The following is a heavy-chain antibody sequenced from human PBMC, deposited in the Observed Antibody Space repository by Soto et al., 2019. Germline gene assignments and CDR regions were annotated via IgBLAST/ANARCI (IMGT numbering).Heavy chain of an antibody. V-gene: IGHV3-23*01. CDR2: ISGSGGST. CDR3: AKAPKGCGGSCFDY. Sequence: EVQLLESGGGLVQPGESLRLSCAASGFTFSTFAMSWVRQAPGKGLEWVSTISGSGGSTYYADSVKGRFTISRDSSKNTVYLQMNSLRDEDTAVYYCAKAPKGCGGSCFDYWGQGTLVTVSS. CDR1: GFTFSTFA. D-gene: IGHD2-15*01. J-gene: IGHJ4*02.